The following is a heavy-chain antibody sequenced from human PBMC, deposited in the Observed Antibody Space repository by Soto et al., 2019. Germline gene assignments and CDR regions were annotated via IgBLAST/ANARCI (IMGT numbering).Heavy chain of an antibody. V-gene: IGHV3-15*01. J-gene: IGHJ3*02. Sequence: EVQLVESGGGLVKPGGSLRLSCAASGFTFSNAWMSWVRQAPGKGLEWVGRIKSKTDGGTTDYAAPVKGRFTISRDDSKNTLYLQMNSLKTEDTAVYYCTTVKPATTYDYIWGSYRTGDAFDIWGQGTMVTVSS. CDR1: GFTFSNAW. D-gene: IGHD3-16*02. CDR3: TTVKPATTYDYIWGSYRTGDAFDI. CDR2: IKSKTDGGTT.